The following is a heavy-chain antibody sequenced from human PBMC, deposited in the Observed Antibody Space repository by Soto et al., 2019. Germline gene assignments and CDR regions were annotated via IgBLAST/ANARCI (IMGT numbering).Heavy chain of an antibody. D-gene: IGHD6-13*01. J-gene: IGHJ4*02. Sequence: KTSETLSLTCTVSGGSISSSSYYWGWIRQPPGKGLEWIGSIYYSGSTYYIPSLKSRVTISVDTSKNQFSLKLSSVTAADTAVYYCARRTPNSSSWYFDYWGQGTLVTVSS. CDR3: ARRTPNSSSWYFDY. CDR2: IYYSGST. V-gene: IGHV4-39*01. CDR1: GGSISSSSYY.